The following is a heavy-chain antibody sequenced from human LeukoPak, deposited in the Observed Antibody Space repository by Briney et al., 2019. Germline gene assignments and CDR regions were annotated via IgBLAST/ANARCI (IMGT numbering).Heavy chain of an antibody. V-gene: IGHV3-7*01. CDR2: IKQDGSEK. CDR1: GFTFRSYW. D-gene: IGHD1-7*01. CDR3: ARDLELPNYYYYYGMDV. J-gene: IGHJ6*02. Sequence: GGSLRLSCAASGFTFRSYWLTWVRQAPGKGLEWVANIKQDGSEKNYVDSVKGRFTISRDNAKNSLHLQMNSLRAEDTAVYYCARDLELPNYYYYYGMDVWGQGTTVTVSS.